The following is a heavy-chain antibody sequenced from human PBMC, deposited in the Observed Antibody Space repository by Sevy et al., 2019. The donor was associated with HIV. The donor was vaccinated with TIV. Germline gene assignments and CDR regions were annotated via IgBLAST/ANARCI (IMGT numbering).Heavy chain of an antibody. CDR3: ARERLLTLDY. J-gene: IGHJ4*02. D-gene: IGHD2-21*01. V-gene: IGHV3-30*19. Sequence: GGSLRLSCAASGFLFSSYGMHWVRQAPGKGLEWVALISSDGTNIDYGDSVRGRCTISRDSSKNTVVLQMSSLTIEDTAVYYCARERLLTLDYWGRGALVTVSS. CDR2: ISSDGTNI. CDR1: GFLFSSYG.